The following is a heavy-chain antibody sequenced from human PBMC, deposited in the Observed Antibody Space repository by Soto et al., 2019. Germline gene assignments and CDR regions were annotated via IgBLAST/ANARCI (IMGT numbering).Heavy chain of an antibody. CDR1: GGTFSSYA. CDR2: IIPIFGTA. J-gene: IGHJ6*02. Sequence: QVQLVQSGAEVKKPGSSVKVSCKASGGTFSSYAISWVRQAPGQGLEWMGGIIPIFGTANYAQKFQGRVTITADESTSTAYMELSSLRSEDTAVYYCARGERVSAPSYYYYGMDVWGQGTTVTVSS. CDR3: ARGERVSAPSYYYYGMDV. V-gene: IGHV1-69*01. D-gene: IGHD6-13*01.